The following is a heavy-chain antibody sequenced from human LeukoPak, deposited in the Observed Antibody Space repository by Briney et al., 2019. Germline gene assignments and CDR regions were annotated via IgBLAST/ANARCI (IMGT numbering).Heavy chain of an antibody. Sequence: GGSLRLSCAASGFTFSNAWMSWVRQAPGKGLEWVGRIKSKTDGGTTDYAAPVKGRFTISRDDSKNTLYLQMNSLKTEDTVVYYCTTDPSLTDIVVVPAAYYYYYGMDVWGQGTTVTVSS. CDR2: IKSKTDGGTT. J-gene: IGHJ6*02. CDR1: GFTFSNAW. D-gene: IGHD2-2*01. V-gene: IGHV3-15*01. CDR3: TTDPSLTDIVVVPAAYYYYYGMDV.